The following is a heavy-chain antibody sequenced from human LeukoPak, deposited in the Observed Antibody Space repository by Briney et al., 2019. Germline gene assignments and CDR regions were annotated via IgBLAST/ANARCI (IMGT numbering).Heavy chain of an antibody. CDR2: INHSGST. J-gene: IGHJ6*02. CDR1: GGSFSGYY. D-gene: IGHD2-2*01. Sequence: SETLSLTCAVYGGSFSGYYWSWIRQPPGKGLEWIGEINHSGSTNYNPSLKGRVTISVDTSKDQFSLKLSSVTAADTAVYYCAGYCSSTSCPTHYYYYGMDVWGQGTTVTVSS. V-gene: IGHV4-34*01. CDR3: AGYCSSTSCPTHYYYYGMDV.